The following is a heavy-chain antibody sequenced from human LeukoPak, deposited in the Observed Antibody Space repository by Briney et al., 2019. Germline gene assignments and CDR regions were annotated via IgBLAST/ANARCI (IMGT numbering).Heavy chain of an antibody. CDR2: MNPNSGNT. D-gene: IGHD3-22*01. Sequence: ASVKVSCKASGYAFTSYDINWVRQATGQGLEWMGWMNPNSGNTGYAQKFQGRVTMTRNTSISTAYMELSSLRSEDTAVYYCARVSPGSGYLEDYWGQGTLVTVSS. CDR1: GYAFTSYD. CDR3: ARVSPGSGYLEDY. J-gene: IGHJ4*02. V-gene: IGHV1-8*01.